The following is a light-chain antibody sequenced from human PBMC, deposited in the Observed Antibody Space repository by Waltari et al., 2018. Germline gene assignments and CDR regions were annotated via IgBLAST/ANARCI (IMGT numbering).Light chain of an antibody. V-gene: IGKV1-12*01. CDR1: QGISSW. CDR3: QQGYNTPFT. J-gene: IGKJ3*01. Sequence: DIQMTQSPDSLSESVGDKVTITCRASQGISSWLAWYQQKPGKAPKLLIYSASSLQSGVPSRFSGSGSGTDYTLTISSLQPEDFATYYCQQGYNTPFTFGPWTKLDIK. CDR2: SAS.